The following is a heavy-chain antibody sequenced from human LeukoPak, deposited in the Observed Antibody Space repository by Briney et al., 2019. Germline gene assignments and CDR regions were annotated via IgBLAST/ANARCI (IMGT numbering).Heavy chain of an antibody. V-gene: IGHV1-24*01. CDR2: FDPEDGET. D-gene: IGHD3-10*01. CDR3: ATGVNPLLWFGN. J-gene: IGHJ4*02. CDR1: GYTLTVLS. Sequence: ASVKVSCKVSGYTLTVLSMHWVRQAPGKGLGWMGGFDPEDGETIYAQKFQGRVTMTEDTSTDTAYMELSSLRSEDTAVYYCATGVNPLLWFGNWGQGTLVTVSS.